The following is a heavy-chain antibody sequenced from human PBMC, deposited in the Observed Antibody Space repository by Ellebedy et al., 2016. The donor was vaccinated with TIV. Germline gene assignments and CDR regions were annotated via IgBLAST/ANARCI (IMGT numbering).Heavy chain of an antibody. V-gene: IGHV3-33*01. CDR3: ARDRHDYGDYANGAFDI. CDR2: IWYDGSNK. D-gene: IGHD4-17*01. CDR1: GFTFSSYG. J-gene: IGHJ3*02. Sequence: GGSLRLSCAASGFTFSSYGMHWVRQAPGKGLEWVAVIWYDGSNKYYADSVKGRFTISRDNSKNTLYLQMNSLRAEDTAVYYCARDRHDYGDYANGAFDIWGQGTMVTVSS.